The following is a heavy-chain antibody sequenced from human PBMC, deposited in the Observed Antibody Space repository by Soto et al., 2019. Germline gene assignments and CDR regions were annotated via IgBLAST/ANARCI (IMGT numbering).Heavy chain of an antibody. V-gene: IGHV3-30-3*01. CDR3: AREPAYYYDRCGYSVPVGN. Sequence: QVQLVESGGGVVQPGRSLRLSCAASGFTFSNYAMHWVRQAPGKGLEWVAVISYDGSNKYYADSVKGRFTISRDNSKNTLILQMNSLRAEDTAVYYCAREPAYYYDRCGYSVPVGNWGQGTLVTVSS. CDR2: ISYDGSNK. J-gene: IGHJ4*02. D-gene: IGHD3-22*01. CDR1: GFTFSNYA.